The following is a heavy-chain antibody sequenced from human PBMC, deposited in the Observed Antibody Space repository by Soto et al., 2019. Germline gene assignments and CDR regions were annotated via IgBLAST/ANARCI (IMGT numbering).Heavy chain of an antibody. Sequence: SETLSLTCTVSGGSISDADYYWSWIRQSPGKGLEWIGSIFFTGTTSYNPSLQSRLTMSVDTSNNQFSLKLTSVSASDTAMYYCGREGRLQSLAYWGQGTLVTVSS. CDR1: GGSISDADYY. CDR3: GREGRLQSLAY. D-gene: IGHD4-4*01. V-gene: IGHV4-30-4*01. CDR2: IFFTGTT. J-gene: IGHJ4*02.